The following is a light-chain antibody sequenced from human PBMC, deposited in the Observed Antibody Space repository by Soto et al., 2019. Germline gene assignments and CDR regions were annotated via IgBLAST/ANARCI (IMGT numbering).Light chain of an antibody. CDR2: DVS. Sequence: QSVLTQPASLSGSPGQSITISCTGTSSDVGGYNYVSWYQQHPGKAPKLMIYDVSNRPSGVSNRFSASKSGNTASLTISGLQAEDEADYYCSSYTSSSTWVFGGGTKLTVL. V-gene: IGLV2-14*01. CDR1: SSDVGGYNY. J-gene: IGLJ3*02. CDR3: SSYTSSSTWV.